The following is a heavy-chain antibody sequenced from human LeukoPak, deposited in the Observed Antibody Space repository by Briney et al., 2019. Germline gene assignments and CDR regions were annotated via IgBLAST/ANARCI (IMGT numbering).Heavy chain of an antibody. CDR2: TFYRSKWYN. V-gene: IGHV6-1*01. D-gene: IGHD6-19*01. CDR3: ARMPLIAVAGYYRYFDL. Sequence: SQILSLTCAIFGDSVSTNSAAWNWIRQSPSRGLEWLGRTFYRSKWYNDYAVSVKSRITINPDTSKNQFSLQLNSVTPEDTAVYYCARMPLIAVAGYYRYFDLWGRGTLVTVSS. CDR1: GDSVSTNSAA. J-gene: IGHJ2*01.